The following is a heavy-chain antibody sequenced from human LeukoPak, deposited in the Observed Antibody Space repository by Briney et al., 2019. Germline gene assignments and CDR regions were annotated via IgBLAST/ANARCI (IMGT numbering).Heavy chain of an antibody. CDR2: INHSGST. CDR3: ARRYCSSTSCYRRGGNTSGYMDV. J-gene: IGHJ6*03. CDR1: GGSFSGYY. D-gene: IGHD2-2*01. Sequence: PSETLSLTCAVYGGSFSGYYWSWIRQPPGKGLEWIGEINHSGSTNYNPSLKSRVTISVDTSKNQFSLKLSSVTAADTAVYYCARRYCSSTSCYRRGGNTSGYMDVWGKGTTVTVSS. V-gene: IGHV4-34*01.